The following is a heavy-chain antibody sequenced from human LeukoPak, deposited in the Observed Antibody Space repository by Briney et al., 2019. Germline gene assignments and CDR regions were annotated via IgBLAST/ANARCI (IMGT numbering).Heavy chain of an antibody. Sequence: PGGSLRLSCAASGFSFSWYWMHWVRRLPRQGLVWVSRINSDGSGTIYADPVKGRFTTSRDNAKNTLYLLMNSLRGDDTAVYHCARDRGGSGPTTRDLWGQGTLVTVSS. CDR1: GFSFSWYW. D-gene: IGHD6-19*01. J-gene: IGHJ4*02. V-gene: IGHV3-74*01. CDR2: INSDGSGT. CDR3: ARDRGGSGPTTRDL.